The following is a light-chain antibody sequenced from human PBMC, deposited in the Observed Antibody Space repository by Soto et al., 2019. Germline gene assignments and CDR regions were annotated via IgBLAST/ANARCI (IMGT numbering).Light chain of an antibody. V-gene: IGKV3-20*01. Sequence: DMVMTQSPATLSVSPGERASLSCRASQSVGTDLAWYQQKPVQAPRLLIYGASSRAPGVPDRFSGSGSGTDFTLTISRLEPEDFAVYSCQQYGSLPFTFGPGTKVDIK. J-gene: IGKJ3*01. CDR1: QSVGTD. CDR2: GAS. CDR3: QQYGSLPFT.